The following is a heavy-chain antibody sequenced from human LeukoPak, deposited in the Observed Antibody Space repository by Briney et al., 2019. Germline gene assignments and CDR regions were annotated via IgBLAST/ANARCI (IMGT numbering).Heavy chain of an antibody. D-gene: IGHD4-17*01. CDR2: INPNSGGT. J-gene: IGHJ5*02. CDR3: ARDGGTTVTTIVFDP. CDR1: GYTFTGYY. Sequence: ASVKVSCKVSGYTFTGYYMHWVRQAPGQGLEWMGWINPNSGGTNYAQKFQGRVTMTSDTSISTAYMELSRLRSDDTAVYYCARDGGTTVTTIVFDPWGQGTLVTVSS. V-gene: IGHV1-2*02.